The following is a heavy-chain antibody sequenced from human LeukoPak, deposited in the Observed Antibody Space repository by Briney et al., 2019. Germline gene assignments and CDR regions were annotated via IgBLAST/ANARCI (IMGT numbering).Heavy chain of an antibody. D-gene: IGHD1-14*01. CDR2: IYSGGST. CDR3: ARAGPYDAFDI. V-gene: IGHV3-53*04. Sequence: PGRSLRLSCAASGFTFSSYGMHWVRQAPGKGLEWVLVIYSGGSTYYADSVKGRFTISRHISKNTLYLQMNSLRAEDTAVYYCARAGPYDAFDIWGQGTMVTVSS. CDR1: GFTFSSYG. J-gene: IGHJ3*02.